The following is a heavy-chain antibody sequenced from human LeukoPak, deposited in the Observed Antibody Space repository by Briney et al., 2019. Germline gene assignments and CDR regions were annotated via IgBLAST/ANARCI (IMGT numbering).Heavy chain of an antibody. CDR1: GFTFSSYE. J-gene: IGHJ4*02. CDR2: ISSGGTTI. D-gene: IGHD4-17*01. CDR3: ARDGGYNYGSLDH. Sequence: GGSLRLSCAASGFTFSSYEMNWVRQAPGKGLERVSYISSGGTTIYYADSVKGRFTISRDNAKNSLYLQMNSLRAEDTAMYYCARDGGYNYGSLDHWGQGTQVTVSS. V-gene: IGHV3-48*03.